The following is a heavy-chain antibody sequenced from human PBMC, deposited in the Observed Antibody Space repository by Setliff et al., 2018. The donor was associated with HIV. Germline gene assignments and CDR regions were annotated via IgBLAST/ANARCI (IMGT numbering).Heavy chain of an antibody. CDR1: GGTFSSYA. V-gene: IGHV1-69*10. Sequence: ASVKVSCKASGGTFSSYAISWVRQAPGQGLEWMGGIIPILGIANYAQKFQGRVTITADESTSTAYMELSSLRSEDTAVYYCARAVLLWFGEYKTYYFDYWGQGTLVTVSS. J-gene: IGHJ4*02. D-gene: IGHD3-10*01. CDR3: ARAVLLWFGEYKTYYFDY. CDR2: IIPILGIA.